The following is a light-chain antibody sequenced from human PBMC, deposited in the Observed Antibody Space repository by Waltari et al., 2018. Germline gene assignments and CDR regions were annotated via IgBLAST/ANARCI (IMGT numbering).Light chain of an antibody. CDR2: EVN. CDR3: YSFAGTSTWV. CDR1: RSDVGVYTY. V-gene: IGLV2-11*02. Sequence: QSALSPPRPASWSPGQSVPISCPGTRSDVGVYTYVSWYQQHPGKAPQLRIYEVNKRPSGVPDRFSGSKSGTTASLTISGLRAEDEADYYCYSFAGTSTWVFGGGTKLTVL. J-gene: IGLJ3*02.